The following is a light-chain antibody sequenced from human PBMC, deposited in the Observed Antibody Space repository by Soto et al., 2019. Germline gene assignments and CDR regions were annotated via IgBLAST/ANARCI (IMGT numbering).Light chain of an antibody. CDR1: QTVTSSY. J-gene: IGKJ5*01. Sequence: EIVLTQSPGTLSLSPGERATLSCRASQTVTSSYLAWYQQKPGQAPRLLIYGASSRATGIPDRFRGSGSGTDFTLTISRLEPEDFAVYYCQQYGSSPITFGQGTRL. V-gene: IGKV3-20*01. CDR2: GAS. CDR3: QQYGSSPIT.